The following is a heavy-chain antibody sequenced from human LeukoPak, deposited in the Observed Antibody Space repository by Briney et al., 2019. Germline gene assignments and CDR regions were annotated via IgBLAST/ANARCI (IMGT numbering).Heavy chain of an antibody. D-gene: IGHD5-18*01. V-gene: IGHV4-38-2*01. CDR2: NYNSGST. CDR1: GFTFSAYA. CDR3: ARLASGYSYGPFDY. J-gene: IGHJ4*02. Sequence: PGGSLRLSCEASGFTFSAYAMTWVRQPPGKGLEWIGSNYNSGSTYYNPSLKSRATISVDTSKNQFSLKLSSATAADTAVYYCARLASGYSYGPFDYWGQGTLVTVSS.